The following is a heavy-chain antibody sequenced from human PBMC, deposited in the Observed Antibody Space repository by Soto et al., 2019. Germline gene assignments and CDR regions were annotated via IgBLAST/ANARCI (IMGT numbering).Heavy chain of an antibody. J-gene: IGHJ4*02. V-gene: IGHV4-59*01. Sequence: QVQLQESGPGLVKPSETLSLTCTVSGDSIRSYYWAWIRQPPGKGLEWLGYVFHTGVANYNPSLPSRLTISVDKSKNQFSLRLTSVTAADTAVYYCARAESAVGNLKYWGQGTLVTVSS. CDR2: VFHTGVA. CDR3: ARAESAVGNLKY. D-gene: IGHD6-13*01. CDR1: GDSIRSYY.